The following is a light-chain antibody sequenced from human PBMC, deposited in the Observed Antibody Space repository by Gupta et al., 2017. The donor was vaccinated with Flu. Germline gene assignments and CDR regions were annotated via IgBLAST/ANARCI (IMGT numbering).Light chain of an antibody. Sequence: QSVLTQPPSVSAAPGQRVTISCTVSSSNIEAGYDVHWYQQLPGTAPKLLIYGNSNRPSGVPDRFSGSKSGTSASLAITGLQAEDEADYYCQSYDSSLRVVVFGGGTKLTVL. J-gene: IGLJ2*01. CDR1: SSNIEAGYD. V-gene: IGLV1-40*01. CDR2: GNS. CDR3: QSYDSSLRVVV.